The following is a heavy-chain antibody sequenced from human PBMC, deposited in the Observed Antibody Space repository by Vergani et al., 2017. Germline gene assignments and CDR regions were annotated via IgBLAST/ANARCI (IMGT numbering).Heavy chain of an antibody. D-gene: IGHD2-15*01. CDR2: IYHSGST. J-gene: IGHJ6*03. Sequence: QVQLQESGPGLVTPSGTLSLTCAVSGGSISSSNWWSWVRQPPGKGLEWIGEIYHSGSTNYNPSLKSRVTISVDKSKNQFSLKLSAVTAAVTAVYYCARLSTRLGCGSGGSSYSNCYYYMDVWGKGTTVTVSS. V-gene: IGHV4-4*02. CDR3: ARLSTRLGCGSGGSSYSNCYYYMDV. CDR1: GGSISSSNW.